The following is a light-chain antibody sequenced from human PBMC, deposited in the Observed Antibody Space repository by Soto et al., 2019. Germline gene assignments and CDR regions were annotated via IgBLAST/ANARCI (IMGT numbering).Light chain of an antibody. CDR3: QQRSNWLSLT. CDR2: DAS. V-gene: IGKV3-11*01. J-gene: IGKJ4*01. Sequence: EIVLTQSPATLSLSPGERATLSCRASQSVSSYLAWYQQKPGQAPRLLIYDASNRATGIPARFSGSGSGTDFTLTISSLEPEDFAVYYCQQRSNWLSLTFGGGTKVRSN. CDR1: QSVSSY.